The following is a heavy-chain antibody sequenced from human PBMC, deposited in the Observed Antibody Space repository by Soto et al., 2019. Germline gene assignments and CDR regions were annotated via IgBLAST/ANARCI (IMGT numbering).Heavy chain of an antibody. D-gene: IGHD6-19*01. CDR3: ARDAWGLAVPDYHYYAMDV. V-gene: IGHV1-18*04. Sequence: QVQLVQSGAEVKKPGASVRVSCEASGYTFTSYGISWVRQAPGQGLEWMGWISVYSGSTNYAQKLQGRVTMTTDRSRRAVYMELRSLRSDDTAVYYCARDAWGLAVPDYHYYAMDVWGHGTTVTVS. CDR2: ISVYSGST. J-gene: IGHJ6*02. CDR1: GYTFTSYG.